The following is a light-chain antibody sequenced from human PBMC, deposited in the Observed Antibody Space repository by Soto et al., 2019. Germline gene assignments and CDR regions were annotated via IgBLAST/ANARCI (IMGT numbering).Light chain of an antibody. J-gene: IGLJ3*02. CDR3: QSYDSSLRGRV. CDR2: GNT. Sequence: QAVVTQPPSVSGAPGQRVTISCTGSSSNVGAGYDVHWYQQLRGTAPKLLIYGNTNRPSGVPDRFSGSKSGTSASLAITGLQAEDEADYYCQSYDSSLRGRVFGGGTQLTVL. V-gene: IGLV1-40*01. CDR1: SSNVGAGYD.